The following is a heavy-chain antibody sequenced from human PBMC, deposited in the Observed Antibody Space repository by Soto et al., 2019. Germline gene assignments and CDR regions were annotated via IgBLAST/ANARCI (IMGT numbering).Heavy chain of an antibody. Sequence: PEGYLRLSCAASEFTFRSYEMNWISQAQVKVLEWVSYISDSGRTIYYADSVKVRFTVSRDNAQNSLFLQMNSLRAEDTAVYYCARDLLHYDFWSGYSAYFYYGMDVWVPGTTVPVS. CDR2: ISDSGRTI. J-gene: IGHJ6*02. CDR1: EFTFRSYE. D-gene: IGHD3-3*01. CDR3: ARDLLHYDFWSGYSAYFYYGMDV. V-gene: IGHV3-48*03.